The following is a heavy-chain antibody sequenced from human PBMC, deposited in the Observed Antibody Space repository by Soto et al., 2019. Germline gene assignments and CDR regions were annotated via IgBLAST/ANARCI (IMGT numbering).Heavy chain of an antibody. V-gene: IGHV1-18*04. Sequence: ASVKVSCKASGYTFTSYGISWVRQAPGQGLEWMGWISAYNGNTNYAQKLQGRVTMTTDTSTSTAYMELRSLRSDDTAVYYCARLMGSSSSQFHYYGMDVWGQGTTVTVSS. CDR3: ARLMGSSSSQFHYYGMDV. J-gene: IGHJ6*02. CDR2: ISAYNGNT. D-gene: IGHD6-6*01. CDR1: GYTFTSYG.